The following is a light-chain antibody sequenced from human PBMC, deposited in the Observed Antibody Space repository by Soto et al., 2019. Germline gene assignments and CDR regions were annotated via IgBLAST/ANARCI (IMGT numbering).Light chain of an antibody. CDR1: QYISNH. CDR3: QQSYSSPIT. V-gene: IGKV1-39*01. CDR2: AAS. J-gene: IGKJ5*01. Sequence: DIHMTQSPSSLSASVGDRVTITCRASQYISNHLNWYQQRPGKAPKFLIYAASSLQSGVPSRFSGSGSGTDFTLTISSLQPEDFATYYCQQSYSSPITFGQGTRLEIK.